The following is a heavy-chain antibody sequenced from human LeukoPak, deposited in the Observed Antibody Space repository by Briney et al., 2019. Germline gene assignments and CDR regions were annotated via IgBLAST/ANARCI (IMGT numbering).Heavy chain of an antibody. CDR3: ARGPYYFDSSGNFDY. Sequence: SETLSLTCTVSGGSIGSSSYYWGWIRQPPGKGLAWIGSIYYSGSTYYNPSLKSRVTISVDTSKNQFSLKLSSVTAADTAVYYCARGPYYFDSSGNFDYWGQGTLVTVSS. CDR2: IYYSGST. D-gene: IGHD3-22*01. J-gene: IGHJ4*02. CDR1: GGSIGSSSYY. V-gene: IGHV4-39*07.